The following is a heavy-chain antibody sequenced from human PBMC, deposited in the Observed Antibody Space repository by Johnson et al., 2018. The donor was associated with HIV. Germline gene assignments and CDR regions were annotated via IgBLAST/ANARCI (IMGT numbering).Heavy chain of an antibody. Sequence: EKLVESGGGLVQPGGSLRLSCAASGFIVRSNYMNWVRQAPGKGLEWVSVIYSGGDTYYSDSVMGRFTISRDTSKNTLYLQMNSLRAEDTAVYYCARDRGSMPAVAFDIWGQGTMVTVSS. CDR1: GFIVRSNY. CDR2: IYSGGDT. D-gene: IGHD2-2*01. CDR3: ARDRGSMPAVAFDI. J-gene: IGHJ3*02. V-gene: IGHV3-66*01.